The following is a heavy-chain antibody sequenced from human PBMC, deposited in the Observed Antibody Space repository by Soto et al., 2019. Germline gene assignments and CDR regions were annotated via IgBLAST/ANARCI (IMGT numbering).Heavy chain of an antibody. CDR3: ARGNDSSGYYYELDY. CDR2: IIPIFGTA. V-gene: IGHV1-69*13. D-gene: IGHD3-22*01. Sequence: SVKVSCKASGGTFSSYAISWVRQAPGRGLEWMGGIIPIFGTANYAQKFQGRVTITADESTSTAYMELSSLRSEDTAVYYCARGNDSSGYYYELDYWGQGTLVAVSS. CDR1: GGTFSSYA. J-gene: IGHJ4*02.